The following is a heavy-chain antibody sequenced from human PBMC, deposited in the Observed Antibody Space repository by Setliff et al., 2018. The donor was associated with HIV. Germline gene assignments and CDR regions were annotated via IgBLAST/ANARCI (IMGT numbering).Heavy chain of an antibody. D-gene: IGHD3-10*01. V-gene: IGHV1-69*13. CDR3: GRGKHYSSGSPPLYDS. CDR1: GGTFNNLA. CDR2: FIPFFGTT. J-gene: IGHJ4*02. Sequence: VASVKVSCKASGGTFNNLAISWVRQAPGQGLEWMGEFIPFFGTTNYAQKFQGRVSFTADASTNTAYMELSSLRPEDTAVFYCGRGKHYSSGSPPLYDSWGQGTLVTVSS.